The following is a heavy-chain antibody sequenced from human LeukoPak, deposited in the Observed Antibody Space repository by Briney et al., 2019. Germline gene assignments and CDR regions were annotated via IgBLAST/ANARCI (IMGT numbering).Heavy chain of an antibody. D-gene: IGHD2-2*01. Sequence: GGSLRLSCAASGFTFTFDNYNMNWVRQAPGKGLEWVSYISSSSSTIYYADSVKGRFTISRDNSKNTLYLQMNSLRAEDTAVYYCAKGDVVVPVTLIDYWGQGTLVTVSS. CDR1: GFTFTFDNYN. V-gene: IGHV3-48*01. CDR2: ISSSSSTI. J-gene: IGHJ4*02. CDR3: AKGDVVVPVTLIDY.